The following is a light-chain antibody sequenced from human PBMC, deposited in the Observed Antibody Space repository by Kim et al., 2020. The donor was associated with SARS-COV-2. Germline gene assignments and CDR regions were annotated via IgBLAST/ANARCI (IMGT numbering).Light chain of an antibody. Sequence: SASVGDRVTITCRASQGISCRLAWYQQKPGKVPTLLIYAASTLLSGVPSRFSGSGSGTDFTLTISSLQPEDVASYYCQKYDSAPLTFGGGTKVEI. V-gene: IGKV1-27*01. J-gene: IGKJ4*01. CDR2: AAS. CDR1: QGISCR. CDR3: QKYDSAPLT.